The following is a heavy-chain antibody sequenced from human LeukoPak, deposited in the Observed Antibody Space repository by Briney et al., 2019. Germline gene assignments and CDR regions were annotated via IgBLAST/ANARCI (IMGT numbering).Heavy chain of an antibody. V-gene: IGHV3-23*01. J-gene: IGHJ5*02. CDR2: ISGSGGST. Sequence: GGSLRLSCAASGFTFSSYAMSWVRQAPGKGLEWVSAISGSGGSTYYADSVKGRFTISRDNSKNTLYLQMNSLRAEDTAVYYCAQDLGAEKLNWFDPWGQGTLVTVSS. CDR1: GFTFSSYA. CDR3: AQDLGAEKLNWFDP. D-gene: IGHD6-13*01.